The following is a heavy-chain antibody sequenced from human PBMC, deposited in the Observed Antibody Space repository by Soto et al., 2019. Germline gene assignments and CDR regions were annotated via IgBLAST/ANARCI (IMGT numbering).Heavy chain of an antibody. Sequence: GASVKVSCKVSGYTLTELSMHWLRQAPGKGLEWMGGFDPEDGETIYAQKFQGRVTMTEDTSTDTAYMELSSLRSEDTAVYYCATAVSRISTSWQRPRLGWFDPWGQGTLVTAPQ. V-gene: IGHV1-24*01. CDR1: GYTLTELS. J-gene: IGHJ5*02. D-gene: IGHD2-2*01. CDR3: ATAVSRISTSWQRPRLGWFDP. CDR2: FDPEDGET.